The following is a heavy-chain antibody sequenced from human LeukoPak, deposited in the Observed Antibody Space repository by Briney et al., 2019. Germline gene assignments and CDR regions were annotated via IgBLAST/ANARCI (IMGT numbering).Heavy chain of an antibody. J-gene: IGHJ4*02. CDR3: AKSLPSFDWSYPFFDY. Sequence: GGSLRLFCAVSGYTFHVYAMHWVREAPGKGWECVSLISGECGSTYYADSAKGRFTISRDNSKNSLYLPMNSLRTEDTALYYCAKSLPSFDWSYPFFDYWSQGTLVTVSS. D-gene: IGHD3-9*01. CDR1: GYTFHVYA. CDR2: ISGECGST. V-gene: IGHV3-43*02.